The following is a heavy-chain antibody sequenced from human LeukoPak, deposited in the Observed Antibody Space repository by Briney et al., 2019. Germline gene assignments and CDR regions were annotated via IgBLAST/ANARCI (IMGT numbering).Heavy chain of an antibody. J-gene: IGHJ4*02. CDR3: ARGVGVTIRTSNFDY. V-gene: IGHV3-21*01. Sequence: GWSLRLSRAASGFIFINYDMNGVRQPPGKGLAGVSAISTTSYYIYYAGSVKGRFTVSRDNAKNSLFLQMNSLRAEDTAVYYCARGVGVTIRTSNFDYWGQGTLVTASS. CDR2: ISTTSYYI. D-gene: IGHD1-26*01. CDR1: GFIFINYD.